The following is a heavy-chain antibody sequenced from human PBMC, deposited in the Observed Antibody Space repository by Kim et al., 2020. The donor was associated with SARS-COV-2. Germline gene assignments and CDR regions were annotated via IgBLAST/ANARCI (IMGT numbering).Heavy chain of an antibody. V-gene: IGHV1-69*13. CDR1: GGTFSSYA. CDR3: ARDLRYCSGGSCYSGFDP. Sequence: SVKVSCKASGGTFSSYAISWVRQAPGQGLEWMGGIIPIFGTANYAQKFQGRVTITADESTSTAYMELSSLRSEDTAVYYCARDLRYCSGGSCYSGFDPWGQGTLVTVSS. J-gene: IGHJ5*02. D-gene: IGHD2-15*01. CDR2: IIPIFGTA.